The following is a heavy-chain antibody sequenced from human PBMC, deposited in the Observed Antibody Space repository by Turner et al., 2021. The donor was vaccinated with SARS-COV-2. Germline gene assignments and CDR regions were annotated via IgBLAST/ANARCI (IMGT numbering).Heavy chain of an antibody. J-gene: IGHJ6*02. V-gene: IGHV1-24*01. CDR3: STGVAGTGVVVAYYYYYGMDV. CDR1: RYTLSELS. Sequence: QVQLVQYGAEAMRPGASVTVSCKVSRYTLSELSMHGVRQAPGKGLEWMVCFYPEDGETIYAHKFHGRVTITEYTSTDTAYMELIGLRSDDTAVYYCSTGVAGTGVVVAYYYYYGMDVWGQGTTVTVSS. CDR2: FYPEDGET. D-gene: IGHD6-19*01.